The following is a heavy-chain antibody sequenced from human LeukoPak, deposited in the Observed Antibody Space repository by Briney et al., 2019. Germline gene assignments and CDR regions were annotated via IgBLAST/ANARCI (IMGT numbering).Heavy chain of an antibody. J-gene: IGHJ4*02. CDR3: ARTYYDFWSGSGLDY. CDR2: ISHDGSNK. CDR1: GFTFSSYG. Sequence: GRSLRLSCAASGFTFSSYGMHWVRQAPGKGLEWVAVISHDGSNKYYADSVKGRFTISRDNSKNTLYLQMNSLRAEDTAVYYCARTYYDFWSGSGLDYWGQGTLVTVSS. D-gene: IGHD3-3*01. V-gene: IGHV3-30*03.